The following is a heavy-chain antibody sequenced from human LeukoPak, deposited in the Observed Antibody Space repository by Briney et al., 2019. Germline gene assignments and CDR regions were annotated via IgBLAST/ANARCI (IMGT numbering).Heavy chain of an antibody. Sequence: PTETLSLTCAAYGGSFSGYYWSWIRQPPGKGLEWIGEINDSGTTKYNPSLKSRVTISVDTSKNQFSLKLSSVTAADTAVYYCASAVGGWGAFDIWGQGTMVT. CDR1: GGSFSGYY. D-gene: IGHD3-16*01. V-gene: IGHV4-34*01. CDR2: INDSGTT. J-gene: IGHJ3*02. CDR3: ASAVGGWGAFDI.